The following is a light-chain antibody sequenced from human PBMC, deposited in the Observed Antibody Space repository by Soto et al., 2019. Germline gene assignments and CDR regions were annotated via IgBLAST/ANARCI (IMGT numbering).Light chain of an antibody. V-gene: IGLV2-14*03. J-gene: IGLJ2*01. CDR1: SSDVGGYNY. CDR3: ASFTRSVTVV. CDR2: DVN. Sequence: QSALTQPASVSGSPGQSITISCAGTSSDVGGYNYVSWYQQHPGKVPRLIISDVNKRPSGVSDRFSGSKSGNTASLTISGLQGEDEADYYCASFTRSVTVVFGGGTKLTVL.